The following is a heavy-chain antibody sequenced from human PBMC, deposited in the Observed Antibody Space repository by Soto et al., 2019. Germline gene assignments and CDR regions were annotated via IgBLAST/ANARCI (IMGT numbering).Heavy chain of an antibody. CDR2: IWYDGSKK. D-gene: IGHD3-22*01. V-gene: IGHV3-33*01. J-gene: IGHJ4*02. CDR3: ARFFGDDSSGSFDY. CDR1: GFTFSSYG. Sequence: HPGGSLRLSCAASGFTFSSYGMHWVRQAPGKGLEWVAVIWYDGSKKYYVDSVKGRFTISRDNSKNTLYLQMNSLRAEDTAVYYCARFFGDDSSGSFDYWGQGTLVTVSS.